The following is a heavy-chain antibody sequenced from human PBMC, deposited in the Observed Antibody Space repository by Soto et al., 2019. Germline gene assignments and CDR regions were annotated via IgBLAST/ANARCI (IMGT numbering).Heavy chain of an antibody. J-gene: IGHJ4*02. D-gene: IGHD3-10*01. CDR3: AKDGPYYYGSGSYYYY. V-gene: IGHV3-23*01. CDR1: GFTFSSYA. Sequence: GGSLRLSCAASGFTFSSYAMSWVRQAPGKGLEWVSAISGSGGSTYYADSVKGRFTISRDNSKNTLYLQMNSLRAEDTAVYYCAKDGPYYYGSGSYYYYWGQGTLVTVSS. CDR2: ISGSGGST.